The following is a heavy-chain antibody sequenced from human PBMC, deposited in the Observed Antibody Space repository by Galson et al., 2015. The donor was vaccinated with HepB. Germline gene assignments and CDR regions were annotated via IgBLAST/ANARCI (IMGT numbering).Heavy chain of an antibody. CDR1: GFTFSSYG. CDR3: ARATVTTGEMDV. Sequence: SLRLSCAASGFTFSSYGMHWARQAPGKGLEWVAVISYDGSNKYYADSVKGRFTISRDNSENTLYLQMNSRRAEDTAVYYCARATVTTGEMDVWGQGTTVTVSS. V-gene: IGHV3-30*03. CDR2: ISYDGSNK. D-gene: IGHD4-17*01. J-gene: IGHJ6*02.